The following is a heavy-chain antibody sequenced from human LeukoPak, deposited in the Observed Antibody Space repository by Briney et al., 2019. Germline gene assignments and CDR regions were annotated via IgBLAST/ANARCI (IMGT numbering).Heavy chain of an antibody. CDR3: ARVPMVRGVIINWFDP. D-gene: IGHD3-10*01. CDR1: DVSISTSGYY. V-gene: IGHV4-39*07. Sequence: SETLSLTCTVSDVSISTSGYYWAWIRQPPGKGLEWIGSIFYSGKTYYNPSLESRVTISVDTSKNQFSLKLSSVTAADTAVYYCARVPMVRGVIINWFDPWGQGTLVTVSS. CDR2: IFYSGKT. J-gene: IGHJ5*02.